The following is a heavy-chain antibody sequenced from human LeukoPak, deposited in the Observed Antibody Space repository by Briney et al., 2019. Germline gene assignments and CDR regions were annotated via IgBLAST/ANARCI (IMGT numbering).Heavy chain of an antibody. Sequence: GGSLRFYGAASGFSGSSDHMSWVRHAPGNGLKGLSLFHSDGNIYYADSVKGRFTISRDASKNTVYLQITSLRAEDTAVYYCAKARGGDWGQGTLVTVSS. CDR1: GFSGSSDH. D-gene: IGHD3-10*01. J-gene: IGHJ4*02. CDR3: AKARGGD. V-gene: IGHV3-53*01. CDR2: FHSDGNI.